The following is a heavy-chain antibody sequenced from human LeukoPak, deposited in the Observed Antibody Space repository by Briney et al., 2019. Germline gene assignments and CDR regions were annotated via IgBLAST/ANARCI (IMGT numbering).Heavy chain of an antibody. CDR2: ISSSSSSYI. V-gene: IGHV3-21*01. CDR3: ARDGILGSHDC. CDR1: GFTFSSYS. Sequence: GGSLRLSCAASGFTFSSYSMNWVRQAPGKGLEWVSSISSSSSSYIYYADSVKGRFTISRDNARNTLYLQMNSLRVEDTALYYCARDGILGSHDCWGQGTLVTVSS. J-gene: IGHJ4*02. D-gene: IGHD3-3*02.